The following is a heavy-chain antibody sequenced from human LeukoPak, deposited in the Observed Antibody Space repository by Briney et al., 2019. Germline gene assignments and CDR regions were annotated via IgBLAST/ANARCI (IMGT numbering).Heavy chain of an antibody. Sequence: GGSLRLSCVASGFIFSYYDVDWVRQAPGEGLEWISYISSSRSIMYYADSVLGRFTVSRDNAENTLYLQMNSLRGDDTAVYYCARHNQGSPDYWGQGTLVTVSS. J-gene: IGHJ4*02. CDR3: ARHNQGSPDY. V-gene: IGHV3-48*01. CDR2: ISSSRSIM. CDR1: GFIFSYYD.